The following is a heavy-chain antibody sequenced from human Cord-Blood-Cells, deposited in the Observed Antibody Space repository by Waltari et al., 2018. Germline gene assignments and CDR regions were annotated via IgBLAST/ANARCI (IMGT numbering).Heavy chain of an antibody. CDR3: AFRRSGADLVFDY. CDR1: GYTLTELS. J-gene: IGHJ4*02. CDR2: FVTEDGDI. D-gene: IGHD1-26*01. Sequence: QVQLVQSGAEVKKPGASVKVSCKVSGYTLTELSMHWVRQAPGKGLEWMGGFVTEDGDITYAQKFHGRVTMNEDTSTDTAYMELSSLRSEDTAVYYCAFRRSGADLVFDYWGQGTLVTVSS. V-gene: IGHV1-24*01.